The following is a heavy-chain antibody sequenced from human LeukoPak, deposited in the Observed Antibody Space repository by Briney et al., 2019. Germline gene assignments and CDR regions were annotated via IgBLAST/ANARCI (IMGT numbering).Heavy chain of an antibody. V-gene: IGHV3-7*01. D-gene: IGHD1-26*01. CDR1: GFTFSSYR. CDR3: ARDIGVYSGSY. Sequence: GGSLRLSCAASGFTFSSYRMSWVRQAPGKGLEWVANIKQDGSEKYYVDSVKGRFTISRDNAKNSLYLQMNSLRAEDTAVYYCARDIGVYSGSYWGQGTLVTVSS. CDR2: IKQDGSEK. J-gene: IGHJ4*02.